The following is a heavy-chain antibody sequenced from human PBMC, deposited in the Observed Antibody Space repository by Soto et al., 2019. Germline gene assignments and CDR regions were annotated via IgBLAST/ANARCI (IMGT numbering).Heavy chain of an antibody. J-gene: IGHJ6*02. V-gene: IGHV3-23*01. CDR2: ISGSGGST. CDR1: GFTFSSYA. CDR3: AKDSLYCGGDCYSFRTKPYGMDV. Sequence: PGGSLRLSCAASGFTFSSYAMSWVRQAPGKGLEWVSAISGSGGSTYYADSVKGRFTISRDNSKNTLYLQMNSLRAEDTAVYYCAKDSLYCGGDCYSFRTKPYGMDVWGQGTTVTVSS. D-gene: IGHD2-21*02.